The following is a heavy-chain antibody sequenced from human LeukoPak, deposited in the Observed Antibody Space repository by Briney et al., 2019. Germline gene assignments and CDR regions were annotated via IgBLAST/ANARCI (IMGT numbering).Heavy chain of an antibody. V-gene: IGHV6-1*01. CDR2: TYYRSKWYN. CDR1: GDRVSSQNGA. Sequence: SQTLSLTCAVSGDRVSSQNGAWNWIRQSPSRGLEWLGRTYYRSKWYNDYAESMEGRMTISQDTSKNQYSLHLTSVTPDDTAVYYCARDFGTTGWHTFDYWGQGTLVTVSS. D-gene: IGHD6-19*01. CDR3: ARDFGTTGWHTFDY. J-gene: IGHJ4*02.